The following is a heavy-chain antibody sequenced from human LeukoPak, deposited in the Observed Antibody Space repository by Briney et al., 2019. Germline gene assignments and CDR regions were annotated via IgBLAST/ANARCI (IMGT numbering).Heavy chain of an antibody. CDR1: GGSITRSSYY. CDR2: FYYSAST. V-gene: IGHV4-39*01. D-gene: IGHD2-8*01. Sequence: SETLSLTCTVSGGSITRSSYYGGWIRQPSGEGLEWIGSFYYSASTYYTPSLKSTATISVATSKNQFYMKLSSVTAADTDVYYCATHTKKGGVFYTYWGQGTLVTVSS. CDR3: ATHTKKGGVFYTY. J-gene: IGHJ4*02.